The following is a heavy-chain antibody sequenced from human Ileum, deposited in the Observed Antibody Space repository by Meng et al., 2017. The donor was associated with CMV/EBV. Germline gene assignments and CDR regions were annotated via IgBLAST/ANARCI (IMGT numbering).Heavy chain of an antibody. Sequence: GESLKISCAASGLTLSDYAMNWVRQAPGKVLEWVSSISFGAIYTDYADSVKGRFTISRDNGKNSLNLQMNSLTVEDSAVYYCARDLSPYTTLHKGGQLVDFWGQGTLVTVSS. V-gene: IGHV3-21*01. D-gene: IGHD3-16*01. CDR1: GLTLSDYA. CDR3: ARDLSPYTTLHKGGQLVDF. CDR2: ISFGAIYT. J-gene: IGHJ4*02.